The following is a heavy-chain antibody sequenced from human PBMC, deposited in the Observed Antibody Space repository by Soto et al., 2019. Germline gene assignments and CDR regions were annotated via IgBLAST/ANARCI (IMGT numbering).Heavy chain of an antibody. D-gene: IGHD3-10*01. V-gene: IGHV3-66*01. J-gene: IGHJ6*03. CDR2: IYSGGST. Sequence: GGSLRLSCAASGFTVSSNYMSWVRQAPGKGLEWVSVIYSGGSTYYADSVKGRFTISRDNSKNTLYLQMNSLRAEDTAVYYCARVWFGELLYPYYYYMDVWGKGTTVTVSS. CDR3: ARVWFGELLYPYYYYMDV. CDR1: GFTVSSNY.